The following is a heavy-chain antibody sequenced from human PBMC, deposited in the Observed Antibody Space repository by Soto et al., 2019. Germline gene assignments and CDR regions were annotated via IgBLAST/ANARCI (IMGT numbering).Heavy chain of an antibody. J-gene: IGHJ4*02. CDR2: IYPGDHET. CDR3: ARSPGSSPYFDH. V-gene: IGHV5-51*01. Sequence: GESLKISCQCSGYTFSNFWVGWVRQLPGQGLEWMGIIYPGDHETRYSPSFHGKVTISAEKSINTAYLQWNSLEASDSAFYFRARSPGSSPYFDHWGQGALVTVSS. CDR1: GYTFSNFW. D-gene: IGHD6-13*01.